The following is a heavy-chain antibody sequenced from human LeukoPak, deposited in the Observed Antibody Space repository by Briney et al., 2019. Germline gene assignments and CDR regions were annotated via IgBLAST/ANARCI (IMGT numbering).Heavy chain of an antibody. Sequence: GGSLRLSCAASGFTFSSYGMTWVRQAPGKGLEWVSYISSSGSTIYYADSVKGRFTISRDNAKNPLYLQMNSLRAEDTAVYYCAELGITMIGGVWGKGTTVTISS. V-gene: IGHV3-48*04. D-gene: IGHD3-10*02. J-gene: IGHJ6*04. CDR2: ISSSGSTI. CDR3: AELGITMIGGV. CDR1: GFTFSSYG.